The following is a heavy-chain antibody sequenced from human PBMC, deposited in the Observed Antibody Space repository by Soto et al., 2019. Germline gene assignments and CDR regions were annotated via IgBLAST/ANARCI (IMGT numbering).Heavy chain of an antibody. CDR1: GYTFTSYG. J-gene: IGHJ4*02. D-gene: IGHD6-13*01. Sequence: GASVKVSCKASGYTFTSYGIGWVRQAPGQGLEWMGWISAYNGNTNYAQKLQGRVTMTTDTSTSTAYMELRSLRSDDTAVYYCARESDNAAAAAEGIDYWGQGTLVTVSS. V-gene: IGHV1-18*01. CDR3: ARESDNAAAAAEGIDY. CDR2: ISAYNGNT.